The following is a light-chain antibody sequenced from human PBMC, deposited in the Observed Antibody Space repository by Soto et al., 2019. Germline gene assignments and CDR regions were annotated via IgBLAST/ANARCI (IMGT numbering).Light chain of an antibody. Sequence: QSALTQPASLSGSPGQSITISCTGTSSDIGAYDYVSWFQQHPGKAPKLMISEVNNRPSGVSNRFSGSEPGNTASLTISGLQAEDEADYYCCSSAPGRTFVFGTGTKLTVL. CDR1: SSDIGAYDY. CDR2: EVN. V-gene: IGLV2-23*02. CDR3: CSSAPGRTFV. J-gene: IGLJ1*01.